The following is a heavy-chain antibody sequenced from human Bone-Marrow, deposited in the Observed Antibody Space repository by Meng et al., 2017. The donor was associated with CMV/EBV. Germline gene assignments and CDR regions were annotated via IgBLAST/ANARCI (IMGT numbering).Heavy chain of an antibody. D-gene: IGHD2-2*01. CDR1: GGTFSSYA. J-gene: IGHJ3*02. V-gene: IGHV1-69*05. CDR2: IIPIFGTA. CDR3: VPYCSRTSCPIGAFDI. Sequence: SVKVSCKASGGTFSSYAIRWVRQAPGQGLEWMGGIIPIFGTANYAQKFQGRVTITTDETTRTAYMEPSSLGSEETAVYYCVPYCSRTSCPIGAFDIWGQGTMVTVSS.